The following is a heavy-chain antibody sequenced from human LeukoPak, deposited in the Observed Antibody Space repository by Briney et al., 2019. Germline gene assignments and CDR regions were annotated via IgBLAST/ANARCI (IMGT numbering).Heavy chain of an antibody. CDR2: INPNSGGT. Sequence: GASVKVSCKASGYTFTGYYMHWVRQAPGQGLEWMGWINPNSGGTNYAQKFQGRVTMTRDTSISTAYMELSRLRSDDTAVYYCARDVVVVPAAYAPDYYMDVWGKGTTVTVSS. D-gene: IGHD2-2*01. V-gene: IGHV1-2*02. J-gene: IGHJ6*03. CDR1: GYTFTGYY. CDR3: ARDVVVVPAAYAPDYYMDV.